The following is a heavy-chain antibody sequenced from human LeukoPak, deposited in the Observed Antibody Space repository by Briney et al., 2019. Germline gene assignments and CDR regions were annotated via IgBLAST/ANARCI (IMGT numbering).Heavy chain of an antibody. CDR3: ARLGSLSGSGTFDY. CDR2: IVVGSGNT. J-gene: IGHJ4*02. V-gene: IGHV1-58*02. D-gene: IGHD3-10*01. Sequence: SVKVSCKASGFTFSSSVMQWVRQARGQRLEWIGWIVVGSGNTNYAQKFQERVTITRDMSTSTAYMELSSLRSEDTAVYYCARLGSLSGSGTFDYWGQGTLVTVYS. CDR1: GFTFSSSV.